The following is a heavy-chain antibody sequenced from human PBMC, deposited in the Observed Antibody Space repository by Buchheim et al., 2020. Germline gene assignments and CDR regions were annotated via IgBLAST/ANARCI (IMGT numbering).Heavy chain of an antibody. CDR3: ARGGRITPVFNY. CDR2: INHSGST. CDR1: GGSFSGYY. Sequence: QVQLQQWGAGLLKPSETLSLICAVYGGSFSGYYWSWIRQPPGKGLEWIGEINHSGSTNYNPSHKSRVTISVDTSKNQFSLKLSSVTAADTAVYYCARGGRITPVFNYWGQGTL. D-gene: IGHD2-15*01. V-gene: IGHV4-34*01. J-gene: IGHJ4*02.